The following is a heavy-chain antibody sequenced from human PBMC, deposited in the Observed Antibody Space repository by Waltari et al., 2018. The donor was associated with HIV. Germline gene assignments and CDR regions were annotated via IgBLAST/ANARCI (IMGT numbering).Heavy chain of an antibody. J-gene: IGHJ3*02. Sequence: WIGSIYRSGTTYYNPSLKSRVTISIDTSKNQFSLKLSSVTAADTAVYYCARDFIVRGVYDAFDIWGQGTMVTVSS. CDR3: ARDFIVRGVYDAFDI. V-gene: IGHV4-38-2*02. CDR2: IYRSGTT. D-gene: IGHD3-10*01.